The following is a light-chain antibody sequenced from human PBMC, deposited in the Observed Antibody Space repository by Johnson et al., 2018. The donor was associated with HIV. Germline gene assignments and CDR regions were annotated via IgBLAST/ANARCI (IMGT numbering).Light chain of an antibody. V-gene: IGLV1-51*01. J-gene: IGLJ1*01. CDR1: SSNIGNNY. Sequence: QSVLTQPPSVSAAPGQKVTVSCSGSSSNIGNNYVSWYQQFPGTAPKLLIYDNNKRPSGIPDRFSGSKSGPSATLGITGLQTGDEAFYYCGTWDSSLSAGVCGTGTKVTVL. CDR2: DNN. CDR3: GTWDSSLSAGV.